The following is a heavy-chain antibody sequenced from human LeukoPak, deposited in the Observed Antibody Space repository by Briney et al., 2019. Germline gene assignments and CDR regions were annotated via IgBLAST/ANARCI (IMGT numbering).Heavy chain of an antibody. D-gene: IGHD5-18*01. Sequence: SETLSLTCAVYGGSFSGYFWSWIRQPPGKGLEWIGSIYHSGTTYSGSTYYNPSLKSRVTISLDTSKNQFSLKVGSMTAADTAVYYCARAGGYGLIDYWGQGTMVTVSS. CDR1: GGSFSGYF. J-gene: IGHJ4*02. CDR3: ARAGGYGLIDY. V-gene: IGHV4-34*01. CDR2: IYHSGTTYSGST.